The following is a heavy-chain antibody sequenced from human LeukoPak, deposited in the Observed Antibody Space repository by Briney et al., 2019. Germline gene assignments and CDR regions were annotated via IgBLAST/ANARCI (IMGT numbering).Heavy chain of an antibody. D-gene: IGHD3-3*01. CDR2: ISCDGSNI. V-gene: IGHV3-30-3*01. J-gene: IGHJ6*02. CDR3: ARDEILEWFSYGMGV. Sequence: GRSLRLSCAASGFTFSSYAMHWVRQAPGKGLEWVAVISCDGSNIYYADSVKGRFTISSDYSKNTLYLQMNSLRAEDTAVYYCARDEILEWFSYGMGVWGQGTTGTGS. CDR1: GFTFSSYA.